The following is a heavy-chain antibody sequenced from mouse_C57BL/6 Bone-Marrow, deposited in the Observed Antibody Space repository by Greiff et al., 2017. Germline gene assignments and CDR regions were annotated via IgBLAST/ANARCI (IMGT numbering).Heavy chain of an antibody. V-gene: IGHV7-3*01. Sequence: DVMLVESGGGLVQPGGSLSLSCAASGFTFTDYYMSWVRQPPGKALEWLGFIRNKANGYTTEYSASVKGRFTISRDNSQSILYLQMNALRAEDRATYYCARYPTTVVATKGYYFDYWGQGTTLTVSS. CDR2: IRNKANGYTT. J-gene: IGHJ2*01. D-gene: IGHD1-1*01. CDR1: GFTFTDYY. CDR3: ARYPTTVVATKGYYFDY.